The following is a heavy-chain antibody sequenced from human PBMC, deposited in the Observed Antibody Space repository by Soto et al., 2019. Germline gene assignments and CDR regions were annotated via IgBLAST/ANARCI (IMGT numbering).Heavy chain of an antibody. V-gene: IGHV3-23*01. CDR3: AKALFDFDWLLPLNY. D-gene: IGHD3-9*01. CDR1: GFTFSSYW. CDR2: ISGSGGIT. Sequence: GGSLRLSCAASGFTFSSYWMSWVRQAPGKVLEWVSAISGSGGITYYADSVKGRFTISRDNSKNTLYLQMNSLRAEDTAVYYCAKALFDFDWLLPLNYWGRGTLVTVSS. J-gene: IGHJ4*02.